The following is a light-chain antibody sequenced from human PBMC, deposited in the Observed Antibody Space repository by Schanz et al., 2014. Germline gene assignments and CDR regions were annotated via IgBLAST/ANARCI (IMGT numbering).Light chain of an antibody. CDR3: SSYAGRNNLV. CDR1: DVGGYNY. Sequence: QSALTQPPSASGSPGQSVTISCTGTDVGGYNYVSWYQRHPGKAPKLMIYDVSKRPSGVPDRFSGSKSGNTASLTVSGLQAEDEADYYCSSYAGRNNLVFGGGTKLTVL. V-gene: IGLV2-8*01. CDR2: DVS. J-gene: IGLJ2*01.